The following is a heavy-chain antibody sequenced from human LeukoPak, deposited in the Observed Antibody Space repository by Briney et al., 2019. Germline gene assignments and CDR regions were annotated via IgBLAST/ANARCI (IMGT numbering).Heavy chain of an antibody. CDR2: IYYSGST. V-gene: IGHV4-59*01. CDR1: GGSISSYY. D-gene: IGHD6-13*01. J-gene: IGHJ2*01. CDR3: ARSYSSSWSWYFDL. Sequence: SETLSLTCTVSGGSISSYYWSWIRQPPGKGLEWIGYIYYSGSTNYHPSLKSRVTISVDTSKNQFSLKLSSVTAADTAVYYCARSYSSSWSWYFDLWGRGTLVTVSS.